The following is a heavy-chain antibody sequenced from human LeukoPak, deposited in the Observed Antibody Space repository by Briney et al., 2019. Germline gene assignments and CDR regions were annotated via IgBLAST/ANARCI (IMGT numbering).Heavy chain of an antibody. CDR3: ARAYGSGFDY. CDR1: GGSISSRSYY. J-gene: IGHJ4*02. V-gene: IGHV4-39*07. D-gene: IGHD3-10*01. Sequence: SETLSLTCSVSGGSISSRSYYWGWIRQPPGKGLEWIGSIYYSGSTNYNPSLKSRVTISVDTSKNQFSLKLSSVTAADTAVYYCARAYGSGFDYWGQGTLVTVSS. CDR2: IYYSGST.